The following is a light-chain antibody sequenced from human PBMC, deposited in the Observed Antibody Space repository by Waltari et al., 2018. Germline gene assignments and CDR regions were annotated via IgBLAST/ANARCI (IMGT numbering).Light chain of an antibody. J-gene: IGLJ3*02. CDR2: EDN. Sequence: SYELTQPPSVSVSPGQTASISCSEDELGDIYASWYQQKPGQSPVLVIYEDNRRPSGIPERFSGSNSGNTATLTISGTQAMDEADYYCQAWDSSTALVFGGGTKLTVL. V-gene: IGLV3-1*01. CDR3: QAWDSSTALV. CDR1: ELGDIY.